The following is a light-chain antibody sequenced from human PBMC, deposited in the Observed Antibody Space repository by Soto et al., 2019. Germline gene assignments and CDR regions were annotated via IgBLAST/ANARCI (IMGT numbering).Light chain of an antibody. V-gene: IGLV2-14*01. CDR1: GCDVGGYNY. CDR3: SSYTSSSTPYV. Sequence: QSVMTQPGSVSGSCGHSPTIPCTGTGCDVGGYNYVSWYQQHPGKAPKLMIYDVSNRPSGVSNRFSGSKSGNTASLTISGLQAEDEADYYCSSYTSSSTPYVFGTGTKVTVL. CDR2: DVS. J-gene: IGLJ1*01.